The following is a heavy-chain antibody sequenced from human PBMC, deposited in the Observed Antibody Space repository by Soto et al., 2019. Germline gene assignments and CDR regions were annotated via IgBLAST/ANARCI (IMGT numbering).Heavy chain of an antibody. CDR3: ARWMAQEGDYGEIYYYYGMEV. D-gene: IGHD4-17*01. CDR1: GDSIRRGGYY. J-gene: IGHJ6*02. Sequence: QVQLQESGPGVVRPSQTLSLTCTVSGDSIRRGGYYWTWIRQHPGKGLEWLGYIYYTRNTYYNPSLKSRLTISLDTSTNHFSLNLNSVTAADTAIYYCARWMAQEGDYGEIYYYYGMEVWGQGTTVIVSS. CDR2: IYYTRNT. V-gene: IGHV4-31*03.